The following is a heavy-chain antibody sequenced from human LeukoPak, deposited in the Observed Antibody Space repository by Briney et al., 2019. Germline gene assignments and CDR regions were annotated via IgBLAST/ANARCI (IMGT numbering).Heavy chain of an antibody. J-gene: IGHJ4*02. D-gene: IGHD5-18*01. CDR2: INSDGSWT. CDR1: GNYW. V-gene: IGHV3-74*01. Sequence: GGSLRLSCAASGNYWMHWVRQVPGKGLVWVSHINSDGSWTSYADSVKGRFTISRDNSKNTLYLQMDSLRPEDTAVYYCAKEFGGYADGAFFDHWGQGTLVTVSS. CDR3: AKEFGGYADGAFFDH.